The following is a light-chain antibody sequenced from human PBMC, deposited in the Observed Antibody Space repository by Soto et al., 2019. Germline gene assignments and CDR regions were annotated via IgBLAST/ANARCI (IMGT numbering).Light chain of an antibody. CDR2: HAS. CDR3: QQYNSYSGT. V-gene: IGKV1-5*01. CDR1: QSISSW. Sequence: DIEMTQSPSTLSASVGDRVTISCRASQSISSWLAWYQQKPGRAPDLLIFHASSLGSGVPSRFSGSGSGTEFTLTISSLQPEDFATYYCQQYNSYSGTFGQGTKVEIK. J-gene: IGKJ1*01.